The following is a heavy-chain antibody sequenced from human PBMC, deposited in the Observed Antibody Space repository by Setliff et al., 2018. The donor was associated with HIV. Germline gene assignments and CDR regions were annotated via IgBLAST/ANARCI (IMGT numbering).Heavy chain of an antibody. CDR2: IYHSGTT. CDR3: ARGRDYDILTGYFGY. Sequence: SETLSLTCAVYGGSLTNYYWTWIRQPPGKGLEWIGEIYHSGTTNYNPSLKSRVTISVDTSKNQFSLKLSSVTAADTAVYYCARGRDYDILTGYFGYWGQGTLVTVSS. V-gene: IGHV4-34*01. CDR1: GGSLTNYY. D-gene: IGHD3-9*01. J-gene: IGHJ4*02.